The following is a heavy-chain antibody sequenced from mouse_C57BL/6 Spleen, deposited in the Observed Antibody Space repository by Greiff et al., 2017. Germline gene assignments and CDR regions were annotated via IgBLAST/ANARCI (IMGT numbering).Heavy chain of an antibody. CDR1: GYTFTNYW. Sequence: VKLMESGAELVRPGTSVKMSCKASGYTFTNYWIGWAKQRPGHGLEWIGDIYPGGGYTNYNEKFKGKATLTADKSSSTAYMQFSSLTSEDSAIYYCARKNYYGSSYDAMDYWGQGTSVTVSS. CDR3: ARKNYYGSSYDAMDY. J-gene: IGHJ4*01. CDR2: IYPGGGYT. V-gene: IGHV1-63*01. D-gene: IGHD1-1*01.